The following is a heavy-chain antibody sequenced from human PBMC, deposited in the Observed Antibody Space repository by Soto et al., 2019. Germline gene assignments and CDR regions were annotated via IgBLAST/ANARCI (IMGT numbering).Heavy chain of an antibody. D-gene: IGHD5-18*01. J-gene: IGHJ4*02. CDR2: IYYSGST. CDR1: GDSISSYY. V-gene: IGHV4-59*01. CDR3: ARCGYSYGYDY. Sequence: SETLSLTCTVSGDSISSYYWSWIRQPPGKGLEWIGYIYYSGSTNYNPSLKSRVTISVDTSKNQFSLKLSYVTAADTAVYYCARCGYSYGYDYGVQGSLVTGSS.